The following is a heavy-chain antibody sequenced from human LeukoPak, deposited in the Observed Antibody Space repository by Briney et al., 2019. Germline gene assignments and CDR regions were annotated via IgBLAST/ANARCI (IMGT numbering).Heavy chain of an antibody. D-gene: IGHD3-9*01. V-gene: IGHV1-8*01. J-gene: IGHJ3*02. Sequence: GASVKVSCRASGYTFTSYDINWVRQATGQGLEWMGWMNPNSGNTGYAQKFQGRVTMTRNTSISTAYMELSSLRSEDTAVYYCARANVLRYFDWLEKVNAFDIWGQGTMVTVSS. CDR1: GYTFTSYD. CDR3: ARANVLRYFDWLEKVNAFDI. CDR2: MNPNSGNT.